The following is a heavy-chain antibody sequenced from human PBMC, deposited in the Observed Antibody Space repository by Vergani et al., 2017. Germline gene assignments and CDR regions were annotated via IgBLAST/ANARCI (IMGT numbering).Heavy chain of an antibody. CDR1: GFTFSSYA. D-gene: IGHD2-2*01. J-gene: IGHJ6*03. V-gene: IGHV3-23*01. CDR3: AKGGKDQLLSSPHCYYYYMDV. CDR2: ISGSGGST. Sequence: EVQLLESGGGLVQPGGSLRLSCAASGFTFSSYAMSWVRQAPGRGLEWVSAISGSGGSTYYADSVKGRFTISRDNSKNTLYLQMNSLRAEDTAVYYCAKGGKDQLLSSPHCYYYYMDVWGKGTTVTVSS.